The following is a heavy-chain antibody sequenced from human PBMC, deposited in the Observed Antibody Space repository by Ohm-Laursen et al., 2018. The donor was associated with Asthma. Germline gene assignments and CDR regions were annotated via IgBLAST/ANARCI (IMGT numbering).Heavy chain of an antibody. CDR1: GYSFTTYY. V-gene: IGHV1-46*03. D-gene: IGHD6-13*01. J-gene: IGHJ4*02. CDR2: INPSGGST. Sequence: SSVKVSCKTSGYSFTTYYIHWVRQAPGQGLEWMGIINPSGGSTSYAQKFQDRVTMTGDTSSRTVYMELSSLRSEDTAVYFCSREHWVSAAGTGYLDSWGQGTLVTVSS. CDR3: SREHWVSAAGTGYLDS.